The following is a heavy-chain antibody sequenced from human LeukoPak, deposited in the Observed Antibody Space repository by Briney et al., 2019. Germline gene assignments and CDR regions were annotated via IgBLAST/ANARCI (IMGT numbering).Heavy chain of an antibody. Sequence: SETLSLTCAVYGGSFSGYCWSWIRQPPGKGLEWIGEINHSGNTNYNPSLKSRVTISADTSKNQFSLKLSSVTAADTAVYYCARDPAFYGSGDWGQGTLVTVSS. CDR1: GGSFSGYC. CDR3: ARDPAFYGSGD. V-gene: IGHV4-34*01. D-gene: IGHD3-10*01. J-gene: IGHJ4*02. CDR2: INHSGNT.